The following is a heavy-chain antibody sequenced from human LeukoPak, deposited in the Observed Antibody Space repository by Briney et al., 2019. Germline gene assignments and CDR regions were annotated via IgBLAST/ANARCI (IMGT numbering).Heavy chain of an antibody. CDR1: GFTFRNAW. V-gene: IGHV3-15*01. CDR2: IKSKTDGGTT. D-gene: IGHD1-7*01. J-gene: IGHJ1*01. Sequence: GGSLRLSCAASGFTFRNAWMSWVRQAPGKGLEWVGRIKSKTDGGTTDYAAPVKGRFTISRDDSKNTLYLQMNSLKTEDTAVYYCTTDRRGNWNYEHWGQGTLVTVSS. CDR3: TTDRRGNWNYEH.